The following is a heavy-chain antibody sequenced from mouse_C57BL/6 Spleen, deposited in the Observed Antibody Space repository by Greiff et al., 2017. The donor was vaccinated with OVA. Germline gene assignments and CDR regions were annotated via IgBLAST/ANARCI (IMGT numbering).Heavy chain of an antibody. CDR3: ARSGDYDEEAWFAY. J-gene: IGHJ3*01. V-gene: IGHV1-64*01. CDR1: GYTFTSYW. CDR2: IHPNSGST. D-gene: IGHD2-4*01. Sequence: QVHVKQPGAELVKPGASVKLSCKASGYTFTSYWMHWVKQRPGQGLEWIGMIHPNSGSTNYNEKFKSKATLTVDKSSSTAYMQLSSLTSEDSAVYYCARSGDYDEEAWFAYWGQGTLVTVSA.